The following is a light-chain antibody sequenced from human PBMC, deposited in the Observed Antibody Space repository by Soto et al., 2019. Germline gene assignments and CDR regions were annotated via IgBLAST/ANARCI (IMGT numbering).Light chain of an antibody. CDR3: QQSYSSPPT. J-gene: IGKJ1*01. CDR2: AAS. V-gene: IGKV1-39*01. Sequence: IQLTQSPSSLSASVGDRVTITCRASQDIAIYLAWYQQKPGEAPKLLIFAASSLQSGVPSRFSGSRSGPDFTLTISSLQPEDFATYYCQQSYSSPPTFGQGTKVDI. CDR1: QDIAIY.